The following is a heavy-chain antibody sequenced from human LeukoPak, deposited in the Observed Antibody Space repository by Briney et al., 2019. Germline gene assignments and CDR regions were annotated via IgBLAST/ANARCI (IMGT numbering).Heavy chain of an antibody. Sequence: SETLSLICTVSGGSISSYYWTWIRQPAGKGLEWIGRIYASGSTNYSPSLKSRVTLALDTSKNQFSLKLSSVTAADTAVYYCAREAVYYGSGSLDYWGQGTLVTVSS. J-gene: IGHJ4*02. CDR2: IYASGST. V-gene: IGHV4-4*07. D-gene: IGHD3-10*01. CDR3: AREAVYYGSGSLDY. CDR1: GGSISSYY.